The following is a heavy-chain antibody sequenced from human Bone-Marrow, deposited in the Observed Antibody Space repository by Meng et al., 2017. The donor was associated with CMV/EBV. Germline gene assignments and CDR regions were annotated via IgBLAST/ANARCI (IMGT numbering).Heavy chain of an antibody. J-gene: IGHJ6*02. CDR2: ISGSGGST. CDR3: AKCLRGRGIYYYYGMDV. Sequence: GGSLRLSCAASGFTFSSYAMSWVRQAPGKGLEWVSAISGSGGSTYYADSVKGRFTISRDNSKNTLYLQMNSLRAEDTVVYYCAKCLRGRGIYYYYGMDVWGQGTTVTVSS. CDR1: GFTFSSYA. V-gene: IGHV3-23*01. D-gene: IGHD3-16*01.